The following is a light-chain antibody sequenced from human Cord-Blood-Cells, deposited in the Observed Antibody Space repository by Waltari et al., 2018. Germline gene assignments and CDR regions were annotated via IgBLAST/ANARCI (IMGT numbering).Light chain of an antibody. V-gene: IGLV2-23*01. CDR1: SSDFWWYKL. CDR2: EGS. Sequence: QSALTQPALVSGSPGQAITIPCTGTSSDFWWYKLFSWYQQHPGKAPKLMIYEGSKRPSGVPDRFSGSKSGNTASLTISGLQAEDEADYYCCSYAGSSTWVFGGGTKLTVL. CDR3: CSYAGSSTWV. J-gene: IGLJ3*02.